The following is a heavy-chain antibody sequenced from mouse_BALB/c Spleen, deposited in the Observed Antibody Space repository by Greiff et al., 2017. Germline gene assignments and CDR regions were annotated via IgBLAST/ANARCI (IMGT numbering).Heavy chain of an antibody. J-gene: IGHJ4*01. CDR1: GFSLTSYD. D-gene: IGHD2-1*01. Sequence: QVQLKQSGPGLVAPSQSLSITCTVSGFSLTSYDISWIRQPPGKGLEWLGVIWTGGGTNYNSAFMSRLSISKDNSKSQVFLKMNSLQTDDTAIYYCVSRLYGNYGYYYAMDYWGQGTSVTVSS. CDR2: IWTGGGT. V-gene: IGHV2-9-2*01. CDR3: VSRLYGNYGYYYAMDY.